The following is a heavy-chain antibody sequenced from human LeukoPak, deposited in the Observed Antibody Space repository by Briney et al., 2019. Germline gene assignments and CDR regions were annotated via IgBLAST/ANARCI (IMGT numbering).Heavy chain of an antibody. CDR1: GYTFTSYG. CDR3: ARDLRSQWLVARFDP. CDR2: ISAYNGNT. V-gene: IGHV1-18*01. Sequence: GASVKVSCKASGYTFTSYGISWVRQAPGQGLEWMGWISAYNGNTNYAQKLQGRVTMTTDTSTSTAYMELRSLRSDDTAVYYCARDLRSQWLVARFDPWGQGTLVTVSS. D-gene: IGHD6-19*01. J-gene: IGHJ5*02.